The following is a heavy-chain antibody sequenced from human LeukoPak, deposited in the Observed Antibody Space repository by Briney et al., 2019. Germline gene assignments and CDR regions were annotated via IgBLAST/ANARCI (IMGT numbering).Heavy chain of an antibody. CDR1: GGSVSSFY. CDR3: ARRGSGGRAFDI. J-gene: IGHJ3*02. CDR2: IYYSGST. D-gene: IGHD2-15*01. V-gene: IGHV4-59*08. Sequence: PSETLSLTCTVSGGSVSSFYWSWIRQPPGKGLEWIGYIYYSGSTNYNPSLKSRVTISVDTSKNQLSLKLSSMTAADTAVYYCARRGSGGRAFDIWGQGTMVTVSS.